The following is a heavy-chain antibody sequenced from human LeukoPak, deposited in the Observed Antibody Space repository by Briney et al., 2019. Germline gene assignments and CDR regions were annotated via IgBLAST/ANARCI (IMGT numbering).Heavy chain of an antibody. CDR2: IRYDGSNK. Sequence: GGSLRLSCAASGFTFSSYGMHWVRQAPGKGLEWVAFIRYDGSNKYYADSVKGRFTISRDNSKNTLYLQMNSLRAEDTAVYYYATLGCRGGSCSFDYWGQGTLVTVSS. CDR1: GFTFSSYG. J-gene: IGHJ4*02. V-gene: IGHV3-30*02. CDR3: ATLGCRGGSCSFDY. D-gene: IGHD2-15*01.